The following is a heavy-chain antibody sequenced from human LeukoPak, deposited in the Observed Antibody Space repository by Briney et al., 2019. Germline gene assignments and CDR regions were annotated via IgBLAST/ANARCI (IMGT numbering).Heavy chain of an antibody. V-gene: IGHV3-23*01. D-gene: IGHD3-22*01. CDR3: VREGAHYSDSSGFPDY. J-gene: IGHJ4*02. Sequence: GGSLRLSCAASGFIFSNYAMSWVRQAPGKGLECVSAISGSGGSTYYADSVEGRFTISRDNAKNTLHLQMNSLRDEDMAVYHCVREGAHYSDSSGFPDYWGQGTLVTVS. CDR2: ISGSGGST. CDR1: GFIFSNYA.